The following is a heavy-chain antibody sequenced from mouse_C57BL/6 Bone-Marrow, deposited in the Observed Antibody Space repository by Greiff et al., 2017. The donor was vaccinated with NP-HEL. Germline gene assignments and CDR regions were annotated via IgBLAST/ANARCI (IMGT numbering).Heavy chain of an antibody. V-gene: IGHV5-9*01. CDR1: GFTFSSYT. Sequence: EVKLMESGGGLVKPGGSLKLSCAASGFTFSSYTMSWVRQTPEKRLEWVATISGGGGNTYYPDSVKGRFTISRDNAKNTLYLQMSSLRSEDTALYYCASHYYGSSYDAMDYWGQGTSVTVSS. J-gene: IGHJ4*01. CDR3: ASHYYGSSYDAMDY. D-gene: IGHD1-1*01. CDR2: ISGGGGNT.